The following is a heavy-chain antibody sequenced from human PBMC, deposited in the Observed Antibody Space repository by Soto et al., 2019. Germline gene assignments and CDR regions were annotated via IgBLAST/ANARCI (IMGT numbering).Heavy chain of an antibody. CDR2: ISKDGEKK. V-gene: IGHV3-30*04. D-gene: IGHD5-12*01. J-gene: IGHJ4*02. CDR3: GRGLRVANPGY. Sequence: GGSLRLSCAPSAFTFSNYSMHWVRQAPGKRQEWLAVISKDGEKKYYADSVNGRFTISRDNSKNTLYLQMSSLRPQDTAVHYCGRGLRVANPGYWGQGT. CDR1: AFTFSNYS.